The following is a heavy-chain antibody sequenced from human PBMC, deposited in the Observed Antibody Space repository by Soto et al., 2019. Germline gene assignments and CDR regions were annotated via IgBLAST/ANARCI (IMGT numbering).Heavy chain of an antibody. Sequence: PGGSLRLSCAASGFTFSSYGMHWVRQAPGKGLEWVAVISYDGSNKYYADSVKGRFTISRDNSKNTLYLQMNSLRAEDTAVYYCAKDMLGYSYGCPIDYWGQGTLVTVSS. J-gene: IGHJ4*02. D-gene: IGHD5-18*01. V-gene: IGHV3-30*18. CDR2: ISYDGSNK. CDR3: AKDMLGYSYGCPIDY. CDR1: GFTFSSYG.